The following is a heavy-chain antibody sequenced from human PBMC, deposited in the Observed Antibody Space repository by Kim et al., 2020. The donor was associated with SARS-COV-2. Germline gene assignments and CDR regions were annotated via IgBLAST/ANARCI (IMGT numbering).Heavy chain of an antibody. D-gene: IGHD2-15*01. V-gene: IGHV3-74*01. CDR3: VRGGSGGLDI. CDR2: MNLNGSES. J-gene: IGHJ3*02. Sequence: GGSLRLSCAASGFTFKYYGMHWVRQAPGKGLVWLSRMNLNGSESTYADSVKGRFTISRDNVKNTLYLQMNSLGAEDTAVYYCVRGGSGGLDIWGQGTMVTVSS. CDR1: GFTFKYYG.